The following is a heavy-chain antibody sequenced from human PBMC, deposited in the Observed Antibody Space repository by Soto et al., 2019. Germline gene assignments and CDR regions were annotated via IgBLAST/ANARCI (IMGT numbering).Heavy chain of an antibody. CDR2: IYHSGST. D-gene: IGHD6-6*01. Sequence: KPSETLSLTCAVSGYSISSGYYWGWIRQPPGKGLEWIGSIYHSGSTYYNPSLKSRVTISVDTSKNQFSLKLSSVTAADTAVYYCARDQEKQLVLDDAFDIWGQGTMVTVSS. V-gene: IGHV4-38-2*02. CDR1: GYSISSGYY. J-gene: IGHJ3*02. CDR3: ARDQEKQLVLDDAFDI.